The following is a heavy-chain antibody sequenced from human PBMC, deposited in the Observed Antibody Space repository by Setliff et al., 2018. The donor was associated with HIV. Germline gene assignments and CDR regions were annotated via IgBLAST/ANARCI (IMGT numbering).Heavy chain of an antibody. CDR1: GYTFPDYY. CDR3: AWGTQRPIDS. CDR2: IDPDRGDT. D-gene: IGHD3-16*01. Sequence: ASVKVSCKVSGYTFPDYYMQWVRQAPGKGLEWMGLIDPDRGDTVYAEKFQGRVTITADRSIDIAYMKLSSLTFEDTAMYFCAWGTQRPIDSWGQGTLVSVSS. J-gene: IGHJ4*02. V-gene: IGHV1-69-2*01.